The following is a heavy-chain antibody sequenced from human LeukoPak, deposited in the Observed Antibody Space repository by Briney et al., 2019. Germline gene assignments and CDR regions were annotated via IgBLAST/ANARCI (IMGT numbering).Heavy chain of an antibody. CDR3: ARDLTPSAFDI. V-gene: IGHV3-21*01. J-gene: IGHJ3*02. CDR2: ISSSSSYI. CDR1: GFTFSSYS. Sequence: GGSLRLSCAASGFTFSSYSMNWVRQAPGKGLEWVSSISSSSSYIYYADSVKGRFTISRDNAKNSLYLQMNGLRAEDTAVYYCARDLTPSAFDIWGQGTMVTVSS. D-gene: IGHD1-14*01.